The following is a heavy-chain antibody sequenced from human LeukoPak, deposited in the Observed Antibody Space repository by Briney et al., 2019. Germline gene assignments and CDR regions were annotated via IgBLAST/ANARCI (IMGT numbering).Heavy chain of an antibody. CDR3: AKARGYGSGYFEY. J-gene: IGHJ4*02. Sequence: PSETLSLTCSVSGYSISSGYYWGWIRPPPGKGLEWIGVVYRTGNAYYNPSLKSRVTISIDTSKNQFSLNLTSVTAADTAVYFCAKARGYGSGYFEYWGQGILVPVSS. CDR1: GYSISSGYY. D-gene: IGHD3-10*01. V-gene: IGHV4-38-2*02. CDR2: VYRTGNA.